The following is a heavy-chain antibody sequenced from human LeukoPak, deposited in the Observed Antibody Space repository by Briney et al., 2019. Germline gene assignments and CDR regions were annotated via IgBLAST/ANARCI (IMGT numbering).Heavy chain of an antibody. Sequence: GGSLRLSCAASGFTFSSYGMHWVRQAPGKGLEWVSLISWDGGSTYYADSVKGRFTISRDNSRNSLYLQMNSLRTEDTALYYCAKGEWELLGGVFDYWGQGTLVTVSS. CDR1: GFTFSSYG. D-gene: IGHD1-26*01. V-gene: IGHV3-43*01. J-gene: IGHJ4*02. CDR2: ISWDGGST. CDR3: AKGEWELLGGVFDY.